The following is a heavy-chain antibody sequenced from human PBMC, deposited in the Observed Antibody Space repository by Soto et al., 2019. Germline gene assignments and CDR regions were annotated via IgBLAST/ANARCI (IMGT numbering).Heavy chain of an antibody. V-gene: IGHV1-69*13. Sequence: SVKVSCKASGGTFSSYAISWVRQAPGQGLEWMGGIIPIFGTANYAQKFQGRVTITADESTSTAYMELSSLRSEDTAVYYCARDRDYYDSSGYYNWFDPWGQGTLVTVSS. CDR3: ARDRDYYDSSGYYNWFDP. J-gene: IGHJ5*02. D-gene: IGHD3-22*01. CDR1: GGTFSSYA. CDR2: IIPIFGTA.